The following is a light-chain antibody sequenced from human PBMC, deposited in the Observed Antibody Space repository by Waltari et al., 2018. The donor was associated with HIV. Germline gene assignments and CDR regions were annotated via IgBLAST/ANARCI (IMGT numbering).Light chain of an antibody. CDR1: KLGDKF. V-gene: IGLV3-1*01. J-gene: IGLJ2*01. CDR2: QDR. Sequence: SYELTQPPSVSVSPGQTATITCPGDKLGDKFPSWYQQKPGQSPVLVIFQDRRFTGSSSGNTATLTIRGTQALDEAYYYCQAWDSSNVVFGGGTHLTVL. CDR3: QAWDSSNVV.